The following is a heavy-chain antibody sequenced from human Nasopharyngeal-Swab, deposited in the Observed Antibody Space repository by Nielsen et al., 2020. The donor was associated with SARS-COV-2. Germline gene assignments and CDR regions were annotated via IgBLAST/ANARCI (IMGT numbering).Heavy chain of an antibody. CDR1: GYTFTSYG. CDR3: ARVYSGASIGMFDP. D-gene: IGHD3-22*01. J-gene: IGHJ5*02. CDR2: ISAYNGNT. V-gene: IGHV1-18*01. Sequence: ASVKVSCKASGYTFTSYGISWVRQAPGQGLEWMGWISAYNGNTNYAQKLQGRVTMTTDTSTSTAYMELRSLRSDDTAMYYCARVYSGASIGMFDPWGQGTLVTVSS.